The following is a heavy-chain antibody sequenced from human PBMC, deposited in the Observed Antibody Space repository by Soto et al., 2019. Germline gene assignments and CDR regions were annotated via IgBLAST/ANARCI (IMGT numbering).Heavy chain of an antibody. CDR2: ISGNGDSA. J-gene: IGHJ4*02. Sequence: PGVSLRLSCAASGFTFSSYAISWVRQAPGKGLDWVSAISGNGDSAYYADSVKGRFTISRDNSKNTLYLQMNSLRAEDTAVYYCANKRYGDNDHYFDYWGQGTLVTVSS. CDR1: GFTFSSYA. V-gene: IGHV3-23*01. CDR3: ANKRYGDNDHYFDY. D-gene: IGHD4-17*01.